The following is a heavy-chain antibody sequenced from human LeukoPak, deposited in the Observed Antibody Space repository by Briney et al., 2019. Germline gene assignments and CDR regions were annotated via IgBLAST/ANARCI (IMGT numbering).Heavy chain of an antibody. V-gene: IGHV1-2*02. CDR2: INANNDGS. CDR1: GYTITGYY. CDR3: ARKRGVGVDTNAFDM. Sequence: ASAKVSCKASGYTITGYYMHWVRQAPGQGLEWMGWINANNDGSVYAQKFQGRVTMTRDTSINTAYMELSRLRSDDTAVYYCARKRGVGVDTNAFDMWGQGTMVTVCS. J-gene: IGHJ3*02. D-gene: IGHD3-3*01.